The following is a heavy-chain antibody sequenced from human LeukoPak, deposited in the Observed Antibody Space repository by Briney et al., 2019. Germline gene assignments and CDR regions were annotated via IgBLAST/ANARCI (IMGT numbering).Heavy chain of an antibody. J-gene: IGHJ6*02. CDR3: ARDKHGPELNYYYGMDV. V-gene: IGHV3-21*01. CDR1: GFTFSSYS. Sequence: GGSLRLSCAASGFTFSSYSMNWVRQAPGKGLEWVSSISSSSSYIYYADSVKGRFTISRDNAKNSLYLQMNSLRAEDTAVYYCARDKHGPELNYYYGMDVWGQGTTVTVSS. CDR2: ISSSSSYI. D-gene: IGHD3-10*01.